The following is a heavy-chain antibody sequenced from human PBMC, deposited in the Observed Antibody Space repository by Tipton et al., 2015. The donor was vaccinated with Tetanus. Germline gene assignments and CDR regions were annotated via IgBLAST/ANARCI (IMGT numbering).Heavy chain of an antibody. V-gene: IGHV3-33*01. Sequence: SLRLSCAASGFIFSSYGIHWVRQAPGKGLEWVAVSWYDGTDKYYADSVKGRFTISRDNSKNTLYLQMNSLRAGDTAVYYCAREADCSGGSCFSGDFDNWGQGTRVTVSS. CDR2: SWYDGTDK. CDR3: AREADCSGGSCFSGDFDN. J-gene: IGHJ4*02. D-gene: IGHD2-15*01. CDR1: GFIFSSYG.